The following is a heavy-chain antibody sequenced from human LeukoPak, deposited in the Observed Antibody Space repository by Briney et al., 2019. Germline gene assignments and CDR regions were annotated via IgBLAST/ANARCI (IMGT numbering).Heavy chain of an antibody. CDR2: INHSGST. D-gene: IGHD2-8*01. CDR1: GGSFSGYY. Sequence: SETLSLTCAVYGGSFSGYYWSWIRQPPGKGLEWIGEINHSGSTNYNPSLKSRVTISVDTSKNQFSLKLSSVTAADTAVYYCARGVVLMVYSYYFDYWGQGTLVTVSS. CDR3: ARGVVLMVYSYYFDY. V-gene: IGHV4-34*01. J-gene: IGHJ4*02.